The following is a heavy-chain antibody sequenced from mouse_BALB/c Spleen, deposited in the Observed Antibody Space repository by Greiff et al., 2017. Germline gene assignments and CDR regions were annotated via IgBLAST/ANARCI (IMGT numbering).Heavy chain of an antibody. CDR2: ISYSGST. D-gene: IGHD2-14*01. Sequence: EVQRVESGPSLVKPSQTLSLTCSVTGDSITSGYWNWIRKFPGNKLEYMGYISYSGSTYYNPSLKSRISITRDTSKNQYYLQLNSVTTEDTATYYCARSPLDRYPFAYWGQGTLVTVSA. V-gene: IGHV3-8*02. CDR3: ARSPLDRYPFAY. J-gene: IGHJ3*01. CDR1: GDSITSGY.